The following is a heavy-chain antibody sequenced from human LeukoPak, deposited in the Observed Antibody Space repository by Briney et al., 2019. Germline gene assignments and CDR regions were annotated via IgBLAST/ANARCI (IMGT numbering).Heavy chain of an antibody. Sequence: SETVSLTCTVSGGSISSGGYYWSWIRQHPGKGLEWIVYIYYSGSTYYNPSLKSRVTISEETSKNQFSLKLSPVTAAETAVYYCARSLCPGKNGSGSSCHWFDPWGQGTLVTVSS. V-gene: IGHV4-31*03. CDR3: ARSLCPGKNGSGSSCHWFDP. CDR2: IYYSGST. CDR1: GGSISSGGYY. J-gene: IGHJ5*02. D-gene: IGHD3-10*01.